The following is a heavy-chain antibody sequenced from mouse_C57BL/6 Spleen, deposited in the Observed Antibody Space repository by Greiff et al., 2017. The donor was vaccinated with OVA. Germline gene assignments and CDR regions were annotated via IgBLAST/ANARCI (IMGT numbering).Heavy chain of an antibody. D-gene: IGHD1-1*01. CDR1: GYTFTDYN. J-gene: IGHJ4*01. Sequence: VQLKQSGPELVKPGASVKIPCKASGYTFTDYNMDWVKQSHGKSLEWIGDINPNNGGTIYNQKFKGKATLTVDKSSSTAYMELRSLTSEDTAVYYCARSPYYGSSYGPYAMDYWGQGTSVTVSS. CDR2: INPNNGGT. CDR3: ARSPYYGSSYGPYAMDY. V-gene: IGHV1-18*01.